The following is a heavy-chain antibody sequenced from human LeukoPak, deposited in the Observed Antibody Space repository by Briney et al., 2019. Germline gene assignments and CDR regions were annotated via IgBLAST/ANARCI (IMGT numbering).Heavy chain of an antibody. D-gene: IGHD3-10*01. CDR3: AGHRGSYYFYMDV. CDR2: IYYTLST. Sequence: IVSIYYTLSTYYNPSLKTRVTISLDTSKNASSLKLRYVTAGDAAIYYCAGHRGSYYFYMDVWGKGTTVTVSS. V-gene: IGHV4-39*01. J-gene: IGHJ6*03.